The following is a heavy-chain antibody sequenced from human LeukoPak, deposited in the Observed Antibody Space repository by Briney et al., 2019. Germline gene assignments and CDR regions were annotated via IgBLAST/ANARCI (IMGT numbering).Heavy chain of an antibody. CDR3: ARPRTLYCSSTSCYGNWFDP. CDR2: IYYSGST. J-gene: IGHJ5*02. V-gene: IGHV4-39*01. Sequence: SETLSLTCTVSGASISSSTYHWGWIRQPPGKGLEWIGSIYYSGSTYYNPSLKSRVTISVDTSKNQFSLKLSSVTAADTAVYYCARPRTLYCSSTSCYGNWFDPWGQGTLVTVSS. D-gene: IGHD2-2*01. CDR1: GASISSSTYH.